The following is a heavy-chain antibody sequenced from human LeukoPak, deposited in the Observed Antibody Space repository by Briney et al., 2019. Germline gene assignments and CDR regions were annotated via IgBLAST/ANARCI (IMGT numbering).Heavy chain of an antibody. V-gene: IGHV1-24*01. CDR1: GYTLTELS. Sequence: VASVKVSCKVSGYTLTELSMHWVRQAPGKGLEWMGGFDPEDGETIYAQKFQGRVTTTEDTSTDTAYMELSSLSSEDTAVYYCATGPGGQWLVLGEGYFDYWGQGTLVTVSS. J-gene: IGHJ4*02. D-gene: IGHD6-19*01. CDR3: ATGPGGQWLVLGEGYFDY. CDR2: FDPEDGET.